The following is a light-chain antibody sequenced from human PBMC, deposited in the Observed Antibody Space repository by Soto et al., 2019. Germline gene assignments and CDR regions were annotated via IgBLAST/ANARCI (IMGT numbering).Light chain of an antibody. CDR1: SSDVGGYNY. V-gene: IGLV2-8*01. CDR3: SSDAGSNNWGV. CDR2: EVS. Sequence: QSALTQPPSASGSPGQSVTIACTGTSSDVGGYNYVSWYQQHPGKAPKLMIYEVSKRPSGVPDRFSDSKSGNTASLTVSGLQAEDEADYYCSSDAGSNNWGVFGGGTKRTVL. J-gene: IGLJ2*01.